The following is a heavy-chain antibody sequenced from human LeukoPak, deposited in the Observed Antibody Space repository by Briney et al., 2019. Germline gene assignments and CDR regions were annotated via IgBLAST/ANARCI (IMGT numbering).Heavy chain of an antibody. V-gene: IGHV4-34*01. CDR1: GGSFSGYY. CDR2: ISRSGNT. Sequence: SETLSLTCAVYGGSFSGYYWSWIRQPPGKGLEWIGKISRSGNTNYNPSLKSRVTISVDTSKNQFSLKLSSVTAADTAVYYCARGGPSEPDPWGQGTLVTVSS. J-gene: IGHJ5*02. D-gene: IGHD1-14*01. CDR3: ARGGPSEPDP.